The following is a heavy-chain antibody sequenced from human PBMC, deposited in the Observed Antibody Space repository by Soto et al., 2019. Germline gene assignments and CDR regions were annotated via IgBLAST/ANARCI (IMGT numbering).Heavy chain of an antibody. CDR3: ARDLIAAAGSEYFQH. CDR2: ISSSSSYI. V-gene: IGHV3-21*01. J-gene: IGHJ1*01. Sequence: GGSLGLSCASSGFTFSSYSMNWVRHAPGKGLEWVSSISSSSSYIYYADSVKGRFTISRDNAKNSLYLQMNSLRAEDTAVYYCARDLIAAAGSEYFQHWGQGTLVTVSS. D-gene: IGHD6-13*01. CDR1: GFTFSSYS.